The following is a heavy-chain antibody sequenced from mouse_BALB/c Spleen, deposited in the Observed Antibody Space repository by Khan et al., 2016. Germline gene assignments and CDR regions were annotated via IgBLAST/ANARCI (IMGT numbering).Heavy chain of an antibody. CDR1: GFTFNTYA. V-gene: IGHV10-1*02. CDR3: VRHDWDFDY. D-gene: IGHD4-1*01. CDR2: IRSKSNNYAT. Sequence: EVQLVESGGGLVQPKGSLKLSCAASGFTFNTYAMNWVRQAPGKGLEWVARIRSKSNNYATYYADSVKDRFTISRDDSQSMLYLQMNNLKTEDTAMYYCVRHDWDFDYWGQGTTLTVSS. J-gene: IGHJ2*01.